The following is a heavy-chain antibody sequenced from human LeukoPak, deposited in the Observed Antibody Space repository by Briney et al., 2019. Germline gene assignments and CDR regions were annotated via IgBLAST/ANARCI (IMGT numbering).Heavy chain of an antibody. CDR3: VKSKGFATALHWYFDL. V-gene: IGHV3-9*01. CDR2: VSWNSGSI. Sequence: PGGSLRLSCAASGFTFDDYAMHWVRQAPGEGLEWVSGVSWNSGSIDYADSVKGRFTASRDNAKNSLYLQMNSLRTDDTALYYCVKSKGFATALHWYFDLWGRGTLVTVSS. CDR1: GFTFDDYA. J-gene: IGHJ2*01.